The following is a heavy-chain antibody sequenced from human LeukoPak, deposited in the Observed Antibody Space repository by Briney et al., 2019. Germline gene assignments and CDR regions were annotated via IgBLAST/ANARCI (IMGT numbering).Heavy chain of an antibody. V-gene: IGHV3-21*01. Sequence: GGSQRLSCAASGFTFSSYSMNWVRQAPGKGLEWVSSISSSSSYIYYADSVKGRFTISRDNAKNPLYLQMNSLRAEDTAVYYCARDSSGVAFDIWGQGTMVTVSS. J-gene: IGHJ3*02. CDR3: ARDSSGVAFDI. CDR1: GFTFSSYS. CDR2: ISSSSSYI. D-gene: IGHD6-19*01.